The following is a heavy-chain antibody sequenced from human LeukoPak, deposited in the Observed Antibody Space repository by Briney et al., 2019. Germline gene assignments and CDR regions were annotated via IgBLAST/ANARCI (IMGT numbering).Heavy chain of an antibody. Sequence: ASVKVSCKASGYTFTSYYMHWVRQAPGQGLEWMGWINTNTGNPTYAQGFTGRFVFSLDTSVSTAYLQISSLKAEDTAVYYCARIYGSGNYYYGMDVWGQGTTVTVSS. D-gene: IGHD3-10*01. V-gene: IGHV7-4-1*02. CDR1: GYTFTSYY. CDR3: ARIYGSGNYYYGMDV. J-gene: IGHJ6*02. CDR2: INTNTGNP.